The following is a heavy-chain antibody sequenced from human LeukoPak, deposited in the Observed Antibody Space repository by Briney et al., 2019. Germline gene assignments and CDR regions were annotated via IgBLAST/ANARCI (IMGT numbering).Heavy chain of an antibody. D-gene: IGHD5-18*01. CDR3: ARDGPGYISAD. Sequence: SVKVSCKASGGTFSSYAISWVRQAPGQGLEWMGGLIPILGTANYAQKFQGRVTITTDESTSTAYMELSSLRSEDTAVYYCARDGPGYISADWGQGTLVTVSS. CDR2: LIPILGTA. V-gene: IGHV1-69*05. CDR1: GGTFSSYA. J-gene: IGHJ4*02.